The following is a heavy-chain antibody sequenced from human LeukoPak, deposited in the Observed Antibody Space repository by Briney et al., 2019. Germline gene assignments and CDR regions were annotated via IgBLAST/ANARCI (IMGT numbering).Heavy chain of an antibody. D-gene: IGHD6-19*01. V-gene: IGHV3-48*04. CDR3: VARGGWARFDY. Sequence: PGGSLRLSCAASGFTFSTYSMHWVRQAPGKGLECISYISSSSNTIYYADSVKGRFTISRDNAKNSLFLQMNSLRAEDSAVYYCVARGGWARFDYWGQGTLVTVSS. CDR1: GFTFSTYS. CDR2: ISSSSNTI. J-gene: IGHJ4*02.